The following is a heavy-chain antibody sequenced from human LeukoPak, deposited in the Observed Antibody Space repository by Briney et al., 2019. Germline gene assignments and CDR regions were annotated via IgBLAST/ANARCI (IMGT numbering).Heavy chain of an antibody. CDR3: ANRHIAAAGSDY. D-gene: IGHD6-13*01. CDR1: EFSLSAGGLG. V-gene: IGHV2-5*02. J-gene: IGHJ4*02. CDR2: MYWDDDK. Sequence: DSGPTLVKPKEPLTLTGTFSEFSLSAGGLGLGWIRQPPGKALEWSALMYWDDDKRYSPSLKSRLTITKDTSKNQVVLTMTNMDPVDTATYYCANRHIAAAGSDYWGQGTLVTVSS.